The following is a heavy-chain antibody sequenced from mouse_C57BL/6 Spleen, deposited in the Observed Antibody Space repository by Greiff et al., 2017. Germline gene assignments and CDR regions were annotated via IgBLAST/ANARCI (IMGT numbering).Heavy chain of an antibody. CDR2: IYPGSGST. CDR1: GYTFTSYW. D-gene: IGHD2-4*01. Sequence: QVQLQQPGAELVKPGASVKMSCKASGYTFTSYWITWVKQRPGQGLEWIGDIYPGSGSTNYNEKFKSKATLTVDTSSSTAYMQLSSLTSEASAVYYCARDDYDGWYFDVWGTGTTVTVSS. CDR3: ARDDYDGWYFDV. J-gene: IGHJ1*03. V-gene: IGHV1-55*01.